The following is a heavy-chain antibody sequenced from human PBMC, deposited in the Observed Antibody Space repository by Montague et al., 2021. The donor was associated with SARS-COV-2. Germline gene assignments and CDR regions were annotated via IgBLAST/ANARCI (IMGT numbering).Heavy chain of an antibody. J-gene: IGHJ6*02. V-gene: IGHV4-34*01. CDR2: ISYSGST. D-gene: IGHD2-2*01. CDR1: GGSLSAYY. Sequence: SETLSLTCAVYGGSLSAYYWSWIRQPPGEGLEWIAEISYSGSTSYNPSLKSRVTISVDTSKNQFSLKLSPATAADTAVYYCARVPYRLLFVPRYYGMDVWGQGTTVTVSS. CDR3: ARVPYRLLFVPRYYGMDV.